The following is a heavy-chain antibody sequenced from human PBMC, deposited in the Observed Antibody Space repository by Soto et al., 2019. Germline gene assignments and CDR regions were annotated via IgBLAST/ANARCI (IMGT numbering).Heavy chain of an antibody. V-gene: IGHV4-34*01. D-gene: IGHD1-26*01. Sequence: SETLCLTFAVVPGSFSHYYWHWIRQSPGKGLEGIGKIKTSGSSNYNPSLRSRVSISLDMSKNQFSLSLSSVTAADTAVYYCARGGSSQWQVAVDMWGQGTMVAV. CDR1: PGSFSHYY. CDR3: ARGGSSQWQVAVDM. J-gene: IGHJ3*02. CDR2: IKTSGSS.